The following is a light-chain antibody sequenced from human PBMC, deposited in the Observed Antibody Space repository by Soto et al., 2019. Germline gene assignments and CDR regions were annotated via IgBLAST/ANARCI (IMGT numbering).Light chain of an antibody. CDR3: QQYGSSPWT. J-gene: IGKJ1*01. V-gene: IGKV3-20*01. Sequence: EIVLTQSPGTLSLSPGERATLSCRASQSVRSNYLAWYRQTPGQAPRLLIYGASNRATGIPDRFSGSGSGRDFTLIISSLEPEDFALYYCQQYGSSPWTFGQGTKVEIK. CDR1: QSVRSNY. CDR2: GAS.